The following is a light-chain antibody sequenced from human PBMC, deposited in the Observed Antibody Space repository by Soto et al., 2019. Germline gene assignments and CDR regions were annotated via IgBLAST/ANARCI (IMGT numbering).Light chain of an antibody. CDR3: MQALQTPIT. CDR1: QSLLHSNGYNY. J-gene: IGKJ3*01. V-gene: IGKV2-28*01. CDR2: LGS. Sequence: DIVMTQSPLSLPVTPGEPASISCRSSQSLLHSNGYNYLDWYLQKPRQSPQLLIYLGSNRASGVPDRISGSGSGTDFTLKISRVEAEDVGVYYCMQALQTPITFGPGTKVDIK.